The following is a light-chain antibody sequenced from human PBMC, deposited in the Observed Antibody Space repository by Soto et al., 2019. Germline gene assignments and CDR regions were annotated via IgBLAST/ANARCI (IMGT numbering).Light chain of an antibody. CDR2: EVN. CDR3: SSYTSSSSLV. CDR1: SRDVGGYDY. V-gene: IGLV2-14*01. Sequence: QSVLTQPASVSGPPGQSITISCTGTSRDVGGYDYVSWHQQHPGEAPKVIIYEVNNRPSGASNRFSGSKSGNTASLTISGLQTEDEAAYYCSSYTSSSSLVFGTGTTVTVL. J-gene: IGLJ1*01.